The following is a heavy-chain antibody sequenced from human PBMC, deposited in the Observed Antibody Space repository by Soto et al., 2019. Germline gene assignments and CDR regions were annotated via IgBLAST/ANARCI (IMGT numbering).Heavy chain of an antibody. V-gene: IGHV3-49*03. J-gene: IGHJ6*02. CDR2: IRSKAYGGTT. Sequence: GGSLRLSCTASGFTFGDYAMSWFRQAPGKGLEWVGFIRSKAYGGTTEYAASVKGRFTISRDDSKSIAYLQMNSLKTEDTAVYYCTRVRFGDRVYGMDVWGQGTTVTVSS. CDR1: GFTFGDYA. CDR3: TRVRFGDRVYGMDV. D-gene: IGHD3-10*01.